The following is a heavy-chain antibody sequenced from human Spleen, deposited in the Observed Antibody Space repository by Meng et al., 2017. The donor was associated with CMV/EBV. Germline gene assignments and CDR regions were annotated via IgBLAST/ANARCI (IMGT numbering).Heavy chain of an antibody. Sequence: EVQLVESGGXLVKPGGSLRLSCAASGFTFSSYSMNWVRQAPGKGLEWVSSISSSSSYIYYADSVKGRFTISRDNAKNSLYLQMNSLRAEDTAVYYCAREAKLAPRGWFDPWGQGTLVTVSS. V-gene: IGHV3-21*01. D-gene: IGHD6-6*01. CDR3: AREAKLAPRGWFDP. J-gene: IGHJ5*02. CDR1: GFTFSSYS. CDR2: ISSSSSYI.